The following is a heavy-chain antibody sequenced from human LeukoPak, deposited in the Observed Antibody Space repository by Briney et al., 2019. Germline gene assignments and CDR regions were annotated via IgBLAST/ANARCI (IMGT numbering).Heavy chain of an antibody. D-gene: IGHD2-8*01. Sequence: SVKVSCKASGGTFSSYAISWVRQAPGQGLEWMGGIIPIFGTANYAQKFQGRVTITADESTSTAYMELSSLRSEDTAVYFCARGMRYYYYYYGMDVWGQGTTVTVSS. CDR1: GGTFSSYA. V-gene: IGHV1-69*13. J-gene: IGHJ6*02. CDR3: ARGMRYYYYYYGMDV. CDR2: IIPIFGTA.